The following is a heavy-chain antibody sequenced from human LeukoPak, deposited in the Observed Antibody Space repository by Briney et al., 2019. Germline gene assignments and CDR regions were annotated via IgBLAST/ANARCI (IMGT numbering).Heavy chain of an antibody. J-gene: IGHJ4*02. V-gene: IGHV1-8*03. CDR1: GYTLTELS. CDR2: MNPNSGNT. D-gene: IGHD2-15*01. Sequence: GASVKVSCKVSGYTLTELSMHWVRQATGQGLEWMGWMNPNSGNTGYAQKFQGRVTITRNTSISTAYMELSSLRSEDTAVYYCAREDDGNDCWGQGTLVTVSS. CDR3: AREDDGNDC.